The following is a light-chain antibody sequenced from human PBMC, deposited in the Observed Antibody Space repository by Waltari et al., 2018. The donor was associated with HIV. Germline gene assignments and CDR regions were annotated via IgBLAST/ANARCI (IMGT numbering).Light chain of an antibody. CDR1: QSVLYSSNNKNY. V-gene: IGKV4-1*01. Sequence: DLVLTQSPDSLAVSLGERAPITCKSSQSVLYSSNNKNYLAWYQKKPGQPPKLLLFWASTRDSGVPDRFSGSGSGTDFTLTISSLQAEDVAVYYCQQYYSPPSAFGQGTKLEIK. CDR2: WAS. CDR3: QQYYSPPSA. J-gene: IGKJ1*01.